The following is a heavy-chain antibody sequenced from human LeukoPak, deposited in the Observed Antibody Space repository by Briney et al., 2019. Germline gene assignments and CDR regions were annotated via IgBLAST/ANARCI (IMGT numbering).Heavy chain of an antibody. Sequence: GGSLRLSCAASGFTFSSYAMSWVRQAPGKGLEWVSAISGSGGSTYYADSVKGRFTISRDNSKNTPYLQMNSLRAEDTAVYYCAKGGYSYGYDDWFDPWGQGTLVTVSS. V-gene: IGHV3-23*01. CDR1: GFTFSSYA. J-gene: IGHJ5*02. CDR3: AKGGYSYGYDDWFDP. D-gene: IGHD5-18*01. CDR2: ISGSGGST.